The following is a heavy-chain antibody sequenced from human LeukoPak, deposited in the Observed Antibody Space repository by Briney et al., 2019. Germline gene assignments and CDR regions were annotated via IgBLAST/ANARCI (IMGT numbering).Heavy chain of an antibody. D-gene: IGHD4-17*01. Sequence: SETLSLTCTVSGGSISSGGYYWSWIRQHPGKGLEWIGYIYYSGSTYYNPSLKSRVTISVDTSKNQFSLKLSSVTAADTAVYYCAREIDYGDYGLDYWGQGTLVTVSS. CDR2: IYYSGST. CDR1: GGSISSGGYY. J-gene: IGHJ4*02. V-gene: IGHV4-31*03. CDR3: AREIDYGDYGLDY.